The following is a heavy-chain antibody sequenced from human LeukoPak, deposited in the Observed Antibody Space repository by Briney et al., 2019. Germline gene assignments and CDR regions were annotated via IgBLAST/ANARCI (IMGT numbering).Heavy chain of an antibody. CDR2: IYTSGST. CDR3: ASDTRASPY. CDR1: GGSISSGSYY. V-gene: IGHV4-61*02. Sequence: SETLSLTCTVSGGSISSGSYYWSWIRQPAGKGLEWIGRIYTSGSTNYNPSLKSRVTISVDTSKNQFSLKLSSVTAADTAVYYCASDTRASPYWGQGTLVTVSS. J-gene: IGHJ4*02.